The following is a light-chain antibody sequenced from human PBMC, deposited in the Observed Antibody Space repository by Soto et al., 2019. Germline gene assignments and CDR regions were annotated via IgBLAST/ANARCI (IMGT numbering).Light chain of an antibody. J-gene: IGKJ2*02. CDR3: QPYNNWHPPRAPST. CDR1: QSVSSN. Sequence: EIVMTQSPATLSVSPGERATLSCRASQSVSSNLAWYQQKPGQAPRLLIYGASTRATGIPARFSGSGSGTECTLTISSLPSEDFAVYDGQPYNNWHPPRAPSTFGQGTKLEIK. V-gene: IGKV3-15*01. CDR2: GAS.